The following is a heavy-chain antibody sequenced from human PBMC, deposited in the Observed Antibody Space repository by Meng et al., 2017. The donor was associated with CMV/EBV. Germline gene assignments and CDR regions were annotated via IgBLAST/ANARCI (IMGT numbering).Heavy chain of an antibody. CDR1: GFTFSSYS. J-gene: IGHJ4*02. D-gene: IGHD2-15*01. CDR3: ARDKTGVVGLFDY. Sequence: ESLKISCAASGFTFSSYSMNWVRQAPGKGLEWVSSISSSSSYIYYADSVKGRFTISRDNAKNSLYLQMNSLRAEDTTVYYCARDKTGVVGLFDYWGQGTLVTVSS. V-gene: IGHV3-21*01. CDR2: ISSSSSYI.